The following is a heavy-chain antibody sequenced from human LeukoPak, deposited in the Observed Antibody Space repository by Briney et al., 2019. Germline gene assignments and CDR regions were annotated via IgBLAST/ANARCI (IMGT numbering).Heavy chain of an antibody. CDR2: IFFAGGT. CDR3: ASGERGYSYGPLDY. V-gene: IGHV4-59*08. Sequence: SETLSLTCTVSGGSIRSYYWRWIRQPPGKGLEWIGYIFFAGGTTYTPSLKSRATIPIHTSKKRFQLMLNSVTAADTAVYYCASGERGYSYGPLDYWGQGTLVTVSS. CDR1: GGSIRSYY. J-gene: IGHJ4*02. D-gene: IGHD5-18*01.